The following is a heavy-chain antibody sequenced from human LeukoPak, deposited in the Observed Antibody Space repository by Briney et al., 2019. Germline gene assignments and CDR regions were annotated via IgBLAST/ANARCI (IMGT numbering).Heavy chain of an antibody. CDR1: GITFTGYS. CDR2: ISSSSSYI. V-gene: IGHV3-21*01. J-gene: IGHJ4*02. CDR3: ARDPGAYSSSPIDY. D-gene: IGHD6-6*01. Sequence: TGGSLRLSCAASGITFTGYSVSWVRQAPGKGLEWISSISSSSSYIYSADSVKGRFTISRDNARNSLYLRMNSLRAEDTAVYYCARDPGAYSSSPIDYWGQGTLVTVSS.